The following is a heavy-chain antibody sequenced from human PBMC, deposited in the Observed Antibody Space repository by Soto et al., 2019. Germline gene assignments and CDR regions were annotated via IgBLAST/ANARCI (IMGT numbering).Heavy chain of an antibody. CDR3: ARSSYGDYEVLDS. CDR2: LYSGGST. Sequence: EVQLVESGGGLVQPGGSLRLSCAASGFTVSRNCMSWVRQAPGKGLEWVSVLYSGGSTYYADSVKGRFTISRDNSKNTLYLQMNSLRAEDTAVYYCARSSYGDYEVLDSWGQGTLVTVSS. D-gene: IGHD4-17*01. V-gene: IGHV3-66*01. J-gene: IGHJ4*02. CDR1: GFTVSRNC.